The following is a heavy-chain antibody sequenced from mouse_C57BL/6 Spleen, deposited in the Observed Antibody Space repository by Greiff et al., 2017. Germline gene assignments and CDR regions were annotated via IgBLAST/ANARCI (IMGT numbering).Heavy chain of an antibody. D-gene: IGHD4-1*02. V-gene: IGHV1-4*01. CDR2: INPSSGYT. CDR3: ASQLGPYAMDY. J-gene: IGHJ4*01. Sequence: VQLQESGAELARPGASVKMSCKASGYTFTSYTMHWVKQRPGQGLEWIGYINPSSGYTKYNQKFKDKATLTADKSSSTAYMQLSSLTSEDSAVYYCASQLGPYAMDYWGQGTSVTVSS. CDR1: GYTFTSYT.